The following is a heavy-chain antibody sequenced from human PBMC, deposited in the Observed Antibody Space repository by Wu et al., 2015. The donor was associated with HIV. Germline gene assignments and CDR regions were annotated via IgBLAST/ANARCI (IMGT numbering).Heavy chain of an antibody. D-gene: IGHD4-23*01. Sequence: QVQLVQSGAELKKPGSSVKISCKASGGIFSNFGISWVRQALGQGLEWMGIINPSAGSTSYAQKFQGRVTMTRDTSTSTAYMELRSLRSDDTAVYYCARAEDGGNSNWYFDLWGRGTLVTVSS. V-gene: IGHV1-46*01. CDR1: GGIFSNFG. CDR2: INPSAGST. CDR3: ARAEDGGNSNWYFDL. J-gene: IGHJ2*01.